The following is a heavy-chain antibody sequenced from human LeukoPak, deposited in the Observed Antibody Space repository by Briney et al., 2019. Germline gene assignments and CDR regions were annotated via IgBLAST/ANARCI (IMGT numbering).Heavy chain of an antibody. J-gene: IGHJ3*02. V-gene: IGHV4-38-2*02. D-gene: IGHD1-1*01. Sequence: SETLSLTCTVSGYCITSGYYWGWIRQPPGQGLEWSGSIYHSGGTYYNPYLKSRVSISVDTSKNPFSLTLRSVTAADTAVYYCARHRTSGTPHVFDIWGQGTVVTVSS. CDR2: IYHSGGT. CDR1: GYCITSGYY. CDR3: ARHRTSGTPHVFDI.